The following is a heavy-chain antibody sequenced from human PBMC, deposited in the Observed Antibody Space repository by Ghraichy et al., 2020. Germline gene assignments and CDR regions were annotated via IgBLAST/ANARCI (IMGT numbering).Heavy chain of an antibody. D-gene: IGHD3-9*01. J-gene: IGHJ4*02. CDR3: ARAGDGTYYDILTVLRYYYFDY. CDR2: IYPGDSDT. V-gene: IGHV5-51*01. CDR1: GYSFTSYW. Sequence: NVSCKGSGYSFTSYWIGWVRQMPGKDLEWMGIIYPGDSDTRYSPSFQGQVTISADKSISTAYLQWSSLKASDTAMYYCARAGDGTYYDILTVLRYYYFDYWGQGTLVTVSS.